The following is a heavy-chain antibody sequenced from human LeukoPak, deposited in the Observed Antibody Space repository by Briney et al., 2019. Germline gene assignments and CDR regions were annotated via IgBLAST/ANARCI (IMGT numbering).Heavy chain of an antibody. Sequence: PGGTLRLSCAASGFTFSSYGMSWVRQAPGKGLEWVSAISGSGGSTYYADSVKGRFTISRDNSKNTLYLQMNSLRAEDTAVYYCAKVRIAVAQAQVFDYWGQGTLVTVSS. CDR3: AKVRIAVAQAQVFDY. V-gene: IGHV3-23*01. J-gene: IGHJ4*02. CDR2: ISGSGGST. CDR1: GFTFSSYG. D-gene: IGHD6-19*01.